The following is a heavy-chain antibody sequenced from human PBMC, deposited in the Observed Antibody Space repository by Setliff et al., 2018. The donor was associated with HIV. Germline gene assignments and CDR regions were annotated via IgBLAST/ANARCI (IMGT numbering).Heavy chain of an antibody. CDR2: IYYSGST. Sequence: PSETLSLTCTVSGGSISSGGYYWSWIRQHPGKGLEWIGYIYYSGSTYYNPSLKSRVTISVDTSKNQFSLKLSSVTAADTAVYYCAGDVGSGSYYGFYYYGMDVWGQGTTVTVSS. CDR1: GGSISSGGYY. CDR3: AGDVGSGSYYGFYYYGMDV. J-gene: IGHJ6*02. V-gene: IGHV4-31*03. D-gene: IGHD1-26*01.